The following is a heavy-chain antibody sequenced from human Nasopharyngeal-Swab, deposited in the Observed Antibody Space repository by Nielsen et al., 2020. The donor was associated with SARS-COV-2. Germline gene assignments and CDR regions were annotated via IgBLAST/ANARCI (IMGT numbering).Heavy chain of an antibody. Sequence: GESLKISCAASGFTFSDSAIHWVRQASGKGLEWVGRIRSKGNNYATAYAASVQGRFTIFRDDPTNTAFLQMNSLKTEDTAVYYCTRCGGGCYSGRDYWGQGTLVTVSS. D-gene: IGHD2-15*01. CDR3: TRCGGGCYSGRDY. J-gene: IGHJ4*02. V-gene: IGHV3-73*01. CDR2: IRSKGNNYAT. CDR1: GFTFSDSA.